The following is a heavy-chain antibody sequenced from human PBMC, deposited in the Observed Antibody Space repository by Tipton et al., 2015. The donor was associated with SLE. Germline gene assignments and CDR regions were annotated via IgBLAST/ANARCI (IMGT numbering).Heavy chain of an antibody. V-gene: IGHV4-59*12. CDR1: GGSISSYY. J-gene: IGHJ4*02. CDR3: ARTPQWGYSSGYVDY. Sequence: TLSLTCTVSGGSISSYYWSWIRQPPGKGLEWIGYIYYSGSTNYNPSLKSRVTISVDTSKNQFSLKLSSVTAADTAVYYCARTPQWGYSSGYVDYWGQGTLVTVSS. D-gene: IGHD6-19*01. CDR2: IYYSGST.